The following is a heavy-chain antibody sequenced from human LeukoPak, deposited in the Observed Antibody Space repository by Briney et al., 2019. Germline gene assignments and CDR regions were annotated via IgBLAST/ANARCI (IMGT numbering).Heavy chain of an antibody. D-gene: IGHD3-16*01. CDR2: ISSSGVTI. CDR3: ARGARLNWFDP. CDR1: GFTFSDFY. V-gene: IGHV3-11*01. Sequence: GGSLRLSCAASGFTFSDFYMSWIRQAPGKGLEWISYISSSGVTIYYADSVKGRFTISRDNAKNILYLQMNGLRAEDTAVYYCARGARLNWFDPWGQGTLVTVSS. J-gene: IGHJ5*02.